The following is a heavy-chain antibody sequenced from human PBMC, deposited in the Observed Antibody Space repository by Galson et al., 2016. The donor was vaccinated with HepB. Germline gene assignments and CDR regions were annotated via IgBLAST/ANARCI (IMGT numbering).Heavy chain of an antibody. V-gene: IGHV4-39*01. CDR3: ARTDRAGLVNF. CDR2: IYYTGPT. D-gene: IGHD6-19*01. Sequence: ETLSLTCTVSGGSISSSSYFWAWIRQPPGKGLDWIGSIYYTGPTHYNPSLQSRVSISVDPSMNQFSLRLTSVSAADTALYSCARTDRAGLVNFWGPGIMVTVFS. CDR1: GGSISSSSYF. J-gene: IGHJ3*01.